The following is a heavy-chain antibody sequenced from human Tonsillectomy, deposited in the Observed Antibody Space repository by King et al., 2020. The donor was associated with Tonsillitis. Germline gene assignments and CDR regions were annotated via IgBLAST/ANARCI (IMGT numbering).Heavy chain of an antibody. CDR2: IKPDGSEK. CDR3: ARDHAFSSFDY. V-gene: IGHV3-7*04. Sequence: VQLVESGGGLVQPGGSLKLSCAASEFTFSSSWMTWVRQAPGKGLQWGATIKPDGSEKYYADSVKGRFTVSRDNAKNSLDLQMNSLRSEDTAVYFCARDHAFSSFDYWGQGTLVTVSP. CDR1: EFTFSSSW. D-gene: IGHD6-19*01. J-gene: IGHJ4*02.